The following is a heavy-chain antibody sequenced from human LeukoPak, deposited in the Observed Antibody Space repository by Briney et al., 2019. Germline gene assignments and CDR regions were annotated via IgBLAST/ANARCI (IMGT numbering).Heavy chain of an antibody. CDR1: GGTFSSYA. CDR2: VNPNSGGT. CDR3: ARDASDYGDYNWFDP. Sequence: ASVKVSCKASGGTFSSYAISWVRQAPGQGLEWMGRVNPNSGGTNYAQKFQGRVTMTRDTSITTAYMELSRLRSDDTAVYYCARDASDYGDYNWFDPWGQGTLVTVSS. J-gene: IGHJ5*02. D-gene: IGHD4-17*01. V-gene: IGHV1-2*06.